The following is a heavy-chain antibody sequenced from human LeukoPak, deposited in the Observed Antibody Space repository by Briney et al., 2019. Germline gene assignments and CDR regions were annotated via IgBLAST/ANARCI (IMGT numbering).Heavy chain of an antibody. CDR1: GFTFSSYA. V-gene: IGHV3-30-3*02. J-gene: IGHJ4*02. D-gene: IGHD6-13*01. CDR2: ISYDGSNK. Sequence: GGSLRLSCAASGFTFSSYAMHWVRQAPGKGLEWVAVISYDGSNKYYADSVKGRFTISRDNSKNTLYLQMNSLRAEDTAVYYCAKSRNRIAAGPLDYWGQGTLVTVSS. CDR3: AKSRNRIAAGPLDY.